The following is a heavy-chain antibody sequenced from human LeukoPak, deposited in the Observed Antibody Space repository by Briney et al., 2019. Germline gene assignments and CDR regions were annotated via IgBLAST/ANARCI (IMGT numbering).Heavy chain of an antibody. J-gene: IGHJ4*02. D-gene: IGHD5-12*01. Sequence: PGGSRRLSCAASGFSFRDFWMTWVRQAPGKGLEWVANINQGGSVKYYVVSVKGRFAISRDDAKSSLYVQMNSLRDEDTAVYYCARFGYSGWNLEYWGQGTLVTVSS. CDR2: INQGGSVK. V-gene: IGHV3-7*01. CDR1: GFSFRDFW. CDR3: ARFGYSGWNLEY.